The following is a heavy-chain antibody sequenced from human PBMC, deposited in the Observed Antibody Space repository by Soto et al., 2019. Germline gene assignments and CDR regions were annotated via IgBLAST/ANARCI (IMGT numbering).Heavy chain of an antibody. J-gene: IGHJ6*02. CDR2: INHSVST. CDR1: GGCFSGYY. CDR3: ARDRYRSSSSSLLYGMDV. V-gene: IGHV4-34*01. D-gene: IGHD6-13*01. Sequence: XASLSLNCAVRGGCFSGYYWSWIRQPPGKGLEWIGEINHSVSTNYNPSLKSRVTISVDTSKNQFSLKLSSVTAADTAVYYCARDRYRSSSSSLLYGMDVCGQRTTVTVSS.